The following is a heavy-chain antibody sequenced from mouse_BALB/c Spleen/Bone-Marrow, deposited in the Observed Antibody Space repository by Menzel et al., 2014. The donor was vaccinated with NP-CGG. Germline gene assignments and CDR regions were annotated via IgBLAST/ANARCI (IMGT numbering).Heavy chain of an antibody. CDR1: GYTFTNYW. D-gene: IGHD4-1*01. CDR2: IDPNTYYT. Sequence: QVQLQQSRAEPAKPGASVKMSCKASGYTFTNYWMRWVKQRPGQGLEWIGYIDPNTYYTRYNQKFKDKATLTADKSSSTAYLQLSSLTSEDSAVYYCARYWDAYWGQGTLVTVSA. J-gene: IGHJ3*01. CDR3: ARYWDAY. V-gene: IGHV1-7*01.